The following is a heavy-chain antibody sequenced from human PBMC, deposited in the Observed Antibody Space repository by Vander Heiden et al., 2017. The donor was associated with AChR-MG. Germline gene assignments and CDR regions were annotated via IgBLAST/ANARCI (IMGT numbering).Heavy chain of an antibody. J-gene: IGHJ4*02. CDR3: AHRLVGRGSWDAGLFDF. CDR1: GFSLSTSGVG. CDR2: IYWDDDR. Sequence: QITLNESGPTRVRPTQPLTLTCSFSGFSLSTSGVGVGWIRQPPGKALEFLGFIYWDDDRRYNPSLKSRLTITKDTSKNQVVLTVTNMNLVDTATYYCAHRLVGRGSWDAGLFDFWGRGTLVTVSS. V-gene: IGHV2-5*02. D-gene: IGHD1-26*01.